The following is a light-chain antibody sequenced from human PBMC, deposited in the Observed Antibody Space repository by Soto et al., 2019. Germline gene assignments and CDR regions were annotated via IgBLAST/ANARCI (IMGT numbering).Light chain of an antibody. Sequence: QSALTQPASVSGSPGQSITISCTATSSDVDTHNYVSWYQQYPGKAPKLMIYEVINRHSGVSNRFSGSKSGNTASLIISGLQAEDEADYYCSSYTSSSTLVFGGGTKLTVL. CDR1: SSDVDTHNY. CDR2: EVI. CDR3: SSYTSSSTLV. J-gene: IGLJ2*01. V-gene: IGLV2-14*01.